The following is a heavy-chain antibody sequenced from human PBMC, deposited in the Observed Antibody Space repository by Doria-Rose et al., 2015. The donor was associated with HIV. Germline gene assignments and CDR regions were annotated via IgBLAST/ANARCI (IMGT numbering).Heavy chain of an antibody. Sequence: QITLRDSGPVLVKPTETLTLTCTVSGVSLSSPGMGVSWIRQPPRKALEWLANIFSDDERSYKTSLKSRLTISRGTSKSQVVLTMTDMDPVDTATYYCARIKSSRWYHKYYFDFWGQGTLVIVS. CDR3: ARIKSSRWYHKYYFDF. J-gene: IGHJ4*02. D-gene: IGHD6-13*01. V-gene: IGHV2-26*01. CDR1: GVSLSSPGMG. CDR2: IFSDDER.